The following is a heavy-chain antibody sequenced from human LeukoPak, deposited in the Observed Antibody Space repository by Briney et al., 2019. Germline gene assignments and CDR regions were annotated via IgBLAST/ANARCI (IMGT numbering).Heavy chain of an antibody. J-gene: IGHJ4*02. Sequence: PGGSLRLSCAASGFTFSSYWMSWVRQAPGKGLEWVANIKQDGSEKYYVDSVKGRFTISRDNAKNSLYLQMNSLRAEDTAVYYCARAGSGSYPTHFDYWGQGTLVTVSS. V-gene: IGHV3-7*01. CDR3: ARAGSGSYPTHFDY. CDR2: IKQDGSEK. D-gene: IGHD1-26*01. CDR1: GFTFSSYW.